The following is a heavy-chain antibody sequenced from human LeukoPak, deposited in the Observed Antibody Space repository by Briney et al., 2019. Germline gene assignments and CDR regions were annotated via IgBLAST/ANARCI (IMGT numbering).Heavy chain of an antibody. Sequence: AGGSLRLPCAASGFTFSSYGMHWVRQAPGKGLEWDSSISSSSSYIYYADSVKGRFTISRDNAKNSLYLQMNSLRAEDTAVYYCARNTAMVTGNNWFDPWGQGTLVTVSS. V-gene: IGHV3-21*01. J-gene: IGHJ5*02. CDR2: ISSSSSYI. D-gene: IGHD5-18*01. CDR3: ARNTAMVTGNNWFDP. CDR1: GFTFSSYG.